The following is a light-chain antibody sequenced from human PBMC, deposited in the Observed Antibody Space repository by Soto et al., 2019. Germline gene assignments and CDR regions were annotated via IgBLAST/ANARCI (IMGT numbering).Light chain of an antibody. CDR3: SSFTSSNTQV. V-gene: IGLV2-14*01. Sequence: QSLVTQPSPLSGSPGQSITLSCPGNKNYVGGYKYVSWYQQHPGKAPKLMIYDVSNRPSGVSDRFSGSKSGNTASLTISGLQAEDEADYYCSSFTSSNTQVFGGGTKVTVL. CDR2: DVS. J-gene: IGLJ2*01. CDR1: KNYVGGYKY.